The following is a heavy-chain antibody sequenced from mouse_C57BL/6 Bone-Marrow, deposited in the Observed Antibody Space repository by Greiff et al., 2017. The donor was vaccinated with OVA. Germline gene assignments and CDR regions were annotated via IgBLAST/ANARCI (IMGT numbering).Heavy chain of an antibody. CDR1: GYTFTSYW. CDR2: IYPGNSDT. D-gene: IGHD1-1*01. Sequence: EVQLQQSGTVLARPGASVKMSCKTSGYTFTSYWMHWVKQRPGQGLEWIGAIYPGNSDTSYNQKFKGKAKLTAVTSASTAYMELSSLTNEDSAVYYCTGITTVVAHWYFDVWGTGTTVTVSS. CDR3: TGITTVVAHWYFDV. V-gene: IGHV1-5*01. J-gene: IGHJ1*03.